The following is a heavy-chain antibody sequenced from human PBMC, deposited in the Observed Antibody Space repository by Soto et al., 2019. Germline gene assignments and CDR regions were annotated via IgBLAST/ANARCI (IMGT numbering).Heavy chain of an antibody. J-gene: IGHJ4*02. CDR1: GVSLSSRSYY. V-gene: IGHV4-39*01. CDR2: IYYSGST. CDR3: ARQRTSVVTQAYFDV. D-gene: IGHD2-21*02. Sequence: XTLSLPCTVTGVSLSSRSYYWGWIRQPPGKGLEWIWIIYYSGSTYNNPSLRSRVSMSIDTSKDQFSLKLKSVTAADTALYFCARQRTSVVTQAYFDVWGPGSLATVSS.